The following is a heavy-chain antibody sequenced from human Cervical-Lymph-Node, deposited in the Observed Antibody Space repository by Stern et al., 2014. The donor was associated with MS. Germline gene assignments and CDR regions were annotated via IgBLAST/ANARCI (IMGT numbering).Heavy chain of an antibody. J-gene: IGHJ3*02. CDR1: GFTFSDSG. D-gene: IGHD6-6*01. Sequence: VQLVESGGGLVQPGGSLKLSCAASGFTFSDSGMHWVRQASGRGLEWLGRIRSKTNSYATAYAESVKGRFTITRDDSKNTAYLQMNSLKSEDTAVYYCTRTGQLAAFDIWGQGTMVTVSS. CDR2: IRSKTNSYAT. V-gene: IGHV3-73*01. CDR3: TRTGQLAAFDI.